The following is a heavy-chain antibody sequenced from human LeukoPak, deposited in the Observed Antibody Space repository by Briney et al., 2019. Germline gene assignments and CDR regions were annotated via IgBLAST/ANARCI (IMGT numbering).Heavy chain of an antibody. CDR1: GFTFSSYS. CDR3: AKDVNSITNYYYYMDV. CDR2: ISSSSSTI. V-gene: IGHV3-48*01. Sequence: GGSLRLSCAASGFTFSSYSMNWVRQAPGKGLEWVSYISSSSSTIYYADSVKGRFTISRDNAKNSLYLQMNSLRAEDTAVYYCAKDVNSITNYYYYMDVWGKGTTVTVSS. J-gene: IGHJ6*03. D-gene: IGHD3-10*01.